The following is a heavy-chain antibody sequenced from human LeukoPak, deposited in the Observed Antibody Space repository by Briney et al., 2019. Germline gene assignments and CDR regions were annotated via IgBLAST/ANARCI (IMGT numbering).Heavy chain of an antibody. D-gene: IGHD3-9*01. CDR3: ARGRYFDWLFAGAMDV. CDR1: GFTFSHYG. Sequence: GGSLRLSCAASGFTFSHYGVHWVRQAPGKGLEYVSAISSNGGSTYYANSVKGRFTISRDNSKNTLYLQMGSLRAEDMAVYYCARGRYFDWLFAGAMDVWGKGTTVTVSS. J-gene: IGHJ6*03. CDR2: ISSNGGST. V-gene: IGHV3-64*01.